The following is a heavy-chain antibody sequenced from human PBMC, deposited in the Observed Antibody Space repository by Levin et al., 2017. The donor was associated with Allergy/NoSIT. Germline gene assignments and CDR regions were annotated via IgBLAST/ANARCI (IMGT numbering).Heavy chain of an antibody. V-gene: IGHV3-30-3*01. CDR2: ISYDGSNK. CDR3: ARDEGSGPNYFDY. J-gene: IGHJ4*02. CDR1: GFTFSSYA. D-gene: IGHD6-19*01. Sequence: GGSLRLSCAASGFTFSSYAMHWVRQAPGKGLEWVAVISYDGSNKYYADSVKGRFTISRDNSKNTLYLQMNSLRAEDTAVYYCARDEGSGPNYFDYWGQGTLVTVSS.